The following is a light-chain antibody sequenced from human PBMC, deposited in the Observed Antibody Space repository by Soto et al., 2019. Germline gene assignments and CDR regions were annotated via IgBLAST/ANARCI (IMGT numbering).Light chain of an antibody. V-gene: IGLV1-51*02. J-gene: IGLJ2*01. CDR1: SSNIGNNY. Sequence: QSVLTQPPSASAAPGQKVTISCSGSSSNIGNNYVSWYQQLPGTAPKFLIYDDYKRPSGIPDRFSGSKSGTSATLLITGLQTGDEADYYCGAWDSSLYTVVFGGGTKLTVL. CDR2: DDY. CDR3: GAWDSSLYTVV.